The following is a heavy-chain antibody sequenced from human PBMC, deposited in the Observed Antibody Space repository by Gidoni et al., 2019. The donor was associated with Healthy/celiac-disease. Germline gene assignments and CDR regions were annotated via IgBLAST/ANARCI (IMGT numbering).Heavy chain of an antibody. CDR2: IYHSGST. V-gene: IGHV4-4*02. D-gene: IGHD3-22*01. Sequence: QVHLQESGPGLVKPSGSLSLTCAVSGGSINRSNCWSWVRQPPGKGLEWIGEIYHSGSTNYNPSNKSRVTISVDKSKNQFSLKLSSVTAADTAVYYCARGTYYYDSSGYYFDYWGQGTLVTVSS. CDR3: ARGTYYYDSSGYYFDY. J-gene: IGHJ4*02. CDR1: GGSINRSNC.